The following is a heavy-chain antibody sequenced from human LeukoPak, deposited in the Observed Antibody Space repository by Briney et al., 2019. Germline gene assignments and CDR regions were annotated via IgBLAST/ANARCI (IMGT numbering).Heavy chain of an antibody. CDR1: GFTFSSYS. CDR3: ARGRDCSGGSCYVDY. CDR2: IGSSSSTV. Sequence: GGSLRLSCAASGFTFSSYSMNWVRQAPGKGLEGVSYIGSSSSTVYYADSVKGRFTISRDNAKNSLYLQMNSLRAEDTAVYYCARGRDCSGGSCYVDYWGQGTLVTVSS. V-gene: IGHV3-48*01. D-gene: IGHD2-15*01. J-gene: IGHJ4*02.